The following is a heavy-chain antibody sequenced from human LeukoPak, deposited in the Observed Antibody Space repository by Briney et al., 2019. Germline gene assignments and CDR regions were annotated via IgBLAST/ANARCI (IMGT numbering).Heavy chain of an antibody. V-gene: IGHV3-30*04. CDR2: ISYDGSNK. J-gene: IGHJ4*02. CDR3: ARPKGIQLWLLFDY. Sequence: PGGSLRLSCAASGFTFSSYAMHWVRQAPGKGLEWVAVISYDGSNKYYADSVKGRFTISRDNSKNTLYLQMNSLRAEDTAVYYCARPKGIQLWLLFDYWGQGTLVTVSS. D-gene: IGHD5-18*01. CDR1: GFTFSSYA.